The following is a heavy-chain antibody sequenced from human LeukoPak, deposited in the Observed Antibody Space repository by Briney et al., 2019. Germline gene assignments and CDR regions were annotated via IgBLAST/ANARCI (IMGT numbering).Heavy chain of an antibody. J-gene: IGHJ4*02. V-gene: IGHV3-23*01. Sequence: GTSLRLSCVASGFTFTNYAMSWVRQAPGKGLEWVSAITGSDGSSYYADSVKGRFTISRDNAKNTLYLQVNNLRAEYTAVYYCAKWGDYDILTGYYVPDYWGQGTLVTVSS. CDR3: AKWGDYDILTGYYVPDY. CDR2: ITGSDGSS. D-gene: IGHD3-9*01. CDR1: GFTFTNYA.